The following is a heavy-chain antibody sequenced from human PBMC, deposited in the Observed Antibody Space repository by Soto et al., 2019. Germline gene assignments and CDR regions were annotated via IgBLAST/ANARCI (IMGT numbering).Heavy chain of an antibody. V-gene: IGHV3-30-3*01. CDR1: GFTFSSYA. CDR3: ARDPLDGSGSYPHFDY. D-gene: IGHD3-10*01. CDR2: ISYDGSNK. Sequence: GGSLRLSCAASGFTFSSYAMHWVRQAPGKGLEWVAVISYDGSNKYYADSVKGRFTISRDNSKNTLYLQMNSLRAEDTAVYYCARDPLDGSGSYPHFDYWGQGTLVTVSS. J-gene: IGHJ4*02.